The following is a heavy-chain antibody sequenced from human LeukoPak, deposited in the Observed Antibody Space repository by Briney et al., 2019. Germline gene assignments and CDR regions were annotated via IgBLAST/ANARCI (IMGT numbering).Heavy chain of an antibody. CDR2: IKEDGSEK. CDR1: EFTFSSHW. V-gene: IGHV3-7*01. J-gene: IGHJ6*02. CDR3: CRRWLNYYYYGMDV. D-gene: IGHD5-18*01. Sequence: GSLRLSCAASEFTFSSHWMSWVGPAPGQGLDWVANIKEDGSEKYYVDSVKGRFTISRDNAKNSLYLQMNSLRAEDTAVYYCCRRWLNYYYYGMDVWGQGTTVTVSS.